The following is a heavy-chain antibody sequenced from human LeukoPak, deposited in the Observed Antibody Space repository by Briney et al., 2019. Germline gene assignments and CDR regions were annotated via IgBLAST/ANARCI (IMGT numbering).Heavy chain of an antibody. CDR2: IYYSGST. CDR3: ARGVSYYYDSSGYYYGYYFDY. J-gene: IGHJ4*02. CDR1: GGSISSGGYY. V-gene: IGHV4-31*03. Sequence: SQTLSLTCTVSGGSISSGGYYWSWIRQHPGKGLEWIGYIYYSGSTYYNPSLKSRVIISVDTSKNQFSLKLSSVTAADTAVYYCARGVSYYYDSSGYYYGYYFDYWGQGTLVTVSS. D-gene: IGHD3-22*01.